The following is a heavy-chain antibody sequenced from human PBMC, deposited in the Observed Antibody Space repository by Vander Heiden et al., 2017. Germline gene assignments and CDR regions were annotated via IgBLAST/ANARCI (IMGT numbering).Heavy chain of an antibody. CDR2: MNPNSGNT. J-gene: IGHJ4*02. CDR3: ARAQVYSYNRGLVGY. V-gene: IGHV1-8*01. D-gene: IGHD5-18*01. Sequence: QLVQPGAEVKKPGASVKVSYKPSGYHFTSYDINWVRQATGQGLEWMGWMNPNSGNTGYAQKFQGRVTMTRNTSISTAYMELSSLRSEDTAVYYCARAQVYSYNRGLVGYWGQGTLVTVSS. CDR1: GYHFTSYD.